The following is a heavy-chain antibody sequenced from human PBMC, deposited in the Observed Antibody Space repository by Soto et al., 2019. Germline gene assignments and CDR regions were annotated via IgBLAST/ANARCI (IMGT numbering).Heavy chain of an antibody. V-gene: IGHV3-33*01. CDR1: GFTFSSYG. J-gene: IGHJ6*02. D-gene: IGHD3-16*01. CDR2: IWYDGSNK. Sequence: QVQLVESGGGVVQPGRSLRLSCAASGFTFSSYGMHWVRQAPGKGLEWVAVIWYDGSNKYYADSVKGRFTISRDNSKNTLYLQMNSLRAEDTAVCYCARGGGSFGMDVLGQGTTVTGSS. CDR3: ARGGGSFGMDV.